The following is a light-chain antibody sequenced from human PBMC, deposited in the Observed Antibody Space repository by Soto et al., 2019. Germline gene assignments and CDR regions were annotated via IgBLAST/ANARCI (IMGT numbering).Light chain of an antibody. CDR3: IHALQTRLT. CDR1: QSLLHSNGYNY. V-gene: IGKV2-28*01. J-gene: IGKJ4*01. CDR2: LGS. Sequence: DIVMTQSPLSLPVTPGEPASISCRSSQSLLHSNGYNYLDWYLQKPGQSPQLLIYLGSNRASGVPDRFSGSGAGTDFTLKISRVEAEDVGVYSCIHALQTRLTFGGGTKVEVK.